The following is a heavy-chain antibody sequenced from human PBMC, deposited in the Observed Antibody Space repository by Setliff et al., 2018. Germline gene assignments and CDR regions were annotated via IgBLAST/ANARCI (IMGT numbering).Heavy chain of an antibody. CDR1: VFIFSRYH. V-gene: IGHV3-30-3*01. J-gene: IGHJ6*03. CDR2: ISDDGSSQ. CDR3: ARVPSPGSYYYHYYMDV. Sequence: PGASLRLSCEASVFIFSRYHMHWVRQAPGKGLEWVAVISDDGSSQHYADSVKGRFTISGDNSKNTLFLQMNGLRSEDTAVYYCARVPSPGSYYYHYYMDVWGKGTMVTVSS.